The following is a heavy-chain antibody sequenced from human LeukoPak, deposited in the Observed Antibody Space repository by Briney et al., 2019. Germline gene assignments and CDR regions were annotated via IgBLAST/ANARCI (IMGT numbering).Heavy chain of an antibody. D-gene: IGHD6-6*01. V-gene: IGHV1-18*04. CDR1: GYTFTSFG. CDR2: VSAYNGDT. Sequence: ASVKVSRKASGYTFTSFGINWVRQAPGQGFEWMGWVSAYNGDTNYAQKLQGRVTMTTDTSTSTAYMELRSLRSDDTAVYYCARESGQLARNFDYWGQGTLVTVSS. J-gene: IGHJ4*02. CDR3: ARESGQLARNFDY.